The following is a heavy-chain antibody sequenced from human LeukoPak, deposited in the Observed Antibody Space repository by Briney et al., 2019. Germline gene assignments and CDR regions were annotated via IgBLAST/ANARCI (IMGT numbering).Heavy chain of an antibody. V-gene: IGHV3-23*01. Sequence: GGSLRLSCAASGFTFSSYAMSWVRQAPGKGLEWVSAISGSGGSTYYADSVKGRFTISRDNSKNTLYLQMNSLRAEDTAVYYCARSVWGSYRYFDYWGQGTLVTVSS. D-gene: IGHD3-16*02. J-gene: IGHJ4*02. CDR1: GFTFSSYA. CDR2: ISGSGGST. CDR3: ARSVWGSYRYFDY.